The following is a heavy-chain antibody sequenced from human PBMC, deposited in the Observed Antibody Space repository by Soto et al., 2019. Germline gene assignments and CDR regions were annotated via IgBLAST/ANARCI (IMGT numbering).Heavy chain of an antibody. Sequence: GGSLRLSCVASGFTFSKYWMTWVRQAPGKGLKWVAHIKRDGSEKNYVDSVKGRFTISRDNAKNSLYLQMNSLRAEDTAVYYCARERNVGDCGQGTLVTVSS. CDR2: IKRDGSEK. CDR3: ARERNVGD. CDR1: GFTFSKYW. V-gene: IGHV3-7*01. J-gene: IGHJ4*02. D-gene: IGHD3-16*01.